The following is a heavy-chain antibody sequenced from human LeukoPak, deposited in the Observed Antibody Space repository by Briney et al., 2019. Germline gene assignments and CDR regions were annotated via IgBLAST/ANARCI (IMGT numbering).Heavy chain of an antibody. CDR1: GGSISSYY. Sequence: SETLSLTCTVSGGSISSYYWSWIRQPPGKGLEWIGYIYYSGSTNYNPSLKSRVTISVDTSKNQFSLKLSSVTAADTAVYYCARQDNYSHDAFDIWGQGTMVTVSS. D-gene: IGHD2-15*01. J-gene: IGHJ3*02. CDR2: IYYSGST. V-gene: IGHV4-59*08. CDR3: ARQDNYSHDAFDI.